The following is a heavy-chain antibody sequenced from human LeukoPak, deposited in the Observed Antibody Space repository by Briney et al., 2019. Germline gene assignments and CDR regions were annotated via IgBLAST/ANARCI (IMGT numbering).Heavy chain of an antibody. CDR1: GGSFSGYY. D-gene: IGHD6-13*01. CDR3: ARQQGDYVDH. V-gene: IGHV4-34*01. J-gene: IGHJ4*02. Sequence: PSETLSLTCAVYGGSFSGYYWSWIRQPPGKGLEWIGEINHSGSTNYNPSLKSRVIISVDTSKNHFSLKLNSVTAADTAVYHCARQQGDYVDHWGQGTLVTVSS. CDR2: INHSGST.